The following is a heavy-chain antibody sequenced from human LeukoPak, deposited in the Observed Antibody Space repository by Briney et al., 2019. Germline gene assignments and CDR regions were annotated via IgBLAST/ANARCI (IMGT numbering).Heavy chain of an antibody. CDR3: AGEGDYSNYLDFDY. CDR1: GFTFSSYS. J-gene: IGHJ4*02. Sequence: GGSLGLSCAASGFTFSSYSMNWVRQAPGKGLEWVSSISSSSSYIYSADSVKGRFTISRDNAKNSRYLQMNSLRAEDTAVYYCAGEGDYSNYLDFDYWGQGTLVTVSS. V-gene: IGHV3-21*01. CDR2: ISSSSSYI. D-gene: IGHD4-11*01.